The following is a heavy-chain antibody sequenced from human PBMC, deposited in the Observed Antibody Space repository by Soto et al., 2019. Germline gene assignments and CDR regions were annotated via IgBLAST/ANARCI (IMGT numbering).Heavy chain of an antibody. CDR2: IYPGDSDT. D-gene: IGHD3-22*01. Sequence: LKISCKGSGYSFTSYWIGCVRQMPGKGLEWMGIIYPGDSDTRYSPSFQGQVTISADKSISTAYLQWSSLKASDTAMYYCASHTATYYYDSSGYYSPHDAFDIWGQGTMVTVSS. V-gene: IGHV5-51*01. CDR1: GYSFTSYW. CDR3: ASHTATYYYDSSGYYSPHDAFDI. J-gene: IGHJ3*02.